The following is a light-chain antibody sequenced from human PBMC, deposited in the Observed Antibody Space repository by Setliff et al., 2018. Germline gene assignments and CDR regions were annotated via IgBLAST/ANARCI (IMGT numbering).Light chain of an antibody. J-gene: IGLJ1*01. CDR2: AVS. CDR1: SSDVGSYDL. Sequence: QSALTQPASVSGSPGQSITISCSGTSSDVGSYDLVSWYQQHPGKAPKLIIYAVSDRPSGVSNRFSGSKSGNSASLIISGLQAEDEADYYCSATSSSTYVFGTGTKVTVL. V-gene: IGLV2-14*03. CDR3: SATSSSTYV.